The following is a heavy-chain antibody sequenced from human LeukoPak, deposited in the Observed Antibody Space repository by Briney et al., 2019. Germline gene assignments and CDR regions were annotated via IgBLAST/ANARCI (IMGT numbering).Heavy chain of an antibody. D-gene: IGHD5-24*01. V-gene: IGHV4-34*01. J-gene: IGHJ4*02. CDR3: ARSRQWLPIDY. CDR2: INHSGST. CDR1: GGSFSDYY. Sequence: SETLSLTCAVYGGSFSDYYWSCIRQPPGKGMEWIGEINHSGSTNYNPSLKSRVTISVDTSKNQFSLKLSSVTAADTAVYYCARSRQWLPIDYWGQGTLVTVSS.